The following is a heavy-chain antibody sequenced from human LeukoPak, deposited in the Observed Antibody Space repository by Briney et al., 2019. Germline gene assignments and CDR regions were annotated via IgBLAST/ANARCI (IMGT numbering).Heavy chain of an antibody. CDR2: ISRSGSTK. J-gene: IGHJ4*02. V-gene: IGHV3-11*01. CDR3: AKDPNGDYLGAFDS. D-gene: IGHD4-17*01. CDR1: GFTFSDYY. Sequence: GGSLRLSCAASGFTFSDYYMSWIRQAPGKGLEWVSSISRSGSTKYYADSVKGRFTISRDNAKNSLFLQMNSLRAEDTAIYYCAKDPNGDYLGAFDSWGQGTLVTVSS.